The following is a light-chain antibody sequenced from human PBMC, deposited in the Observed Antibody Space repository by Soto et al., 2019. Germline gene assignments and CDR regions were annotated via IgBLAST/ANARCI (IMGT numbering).Light chain of an antibody. CDR3: QQNYNLPPWT. Sequence: DIQMTQSPSSLSVSVGDRVTITCRASQSISTYLDWYQVTPGKAPKVLIYAASTLQDGVPSRFSGSGSGTDFTLTIKSLQPEDFATYYCQQNYNLPPWTFGQGTKVDIK. CDR2: AAS. CDR1: QSISTY. J-gene: IGKJ1*01. V-gene: IGKV1-39*01.